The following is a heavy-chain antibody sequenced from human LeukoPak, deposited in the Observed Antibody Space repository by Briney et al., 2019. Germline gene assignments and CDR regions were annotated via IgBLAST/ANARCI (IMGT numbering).Heavy chain of an antibody. CDR2: IYYSGST. V-gene: IGHV4-31*03. J-gene: IGHJ4*02. CDR1: GGSISNGGYY. CDR3: ARAPTYSGSHY. D-gene: IGHD1-26*01. Sequence: PSQTLSLTCTVSGGSISNGGYYWSWIRQHPWMGLEWIGYIYYSGSTYYNPSLKSRVNISVDTSKNQFSLKLNSVTAADTAVYYCARAPTYSGSHYWGQGTLVTVSS.